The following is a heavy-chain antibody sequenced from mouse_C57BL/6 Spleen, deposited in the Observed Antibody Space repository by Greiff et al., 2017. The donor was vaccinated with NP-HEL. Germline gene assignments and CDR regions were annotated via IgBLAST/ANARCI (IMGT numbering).Heavy chain of an antibody. Sequence: EVKLMESGAELVRPGASVKLSCTASGFNIKDDYMHWVKQRPEQGLEWIGWIDPENGDTEYASKFQGKATITADTSSNTAYLQLSSLTSEDTAVYYCTTGYGSPLDYWGQGTTLTVSS. D-gene: IGHD1-1*01. CDR2: IDPENGDT. CDR3: TTGYGSPLDY. CDR1: GFNIKDDY. J-gene: IGHJ2*01. V-gene: IGHV14-4*01.